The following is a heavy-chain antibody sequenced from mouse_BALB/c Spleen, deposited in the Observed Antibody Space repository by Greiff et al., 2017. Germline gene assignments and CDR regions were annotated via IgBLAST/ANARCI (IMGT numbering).Heavy chain of an antibody. CDR2: ISDGGSYT. D-gene: IGHD2-3*01. Sequence: EVQGVESGGGLVKPGGSLKLSCAASGFTFSDYYMYWVRQTPEKRLEWVATISDGGSYTYYPDSVKGRFTISRDNAKNNLYLQMSSLKSEDTAMYYCARGWLLRGGAMDYWGQGTSVTVSS. CDR3: ARGWLLRGGAMDY. V-gene: IGHV5-4*02. CDR1: GFTFSDYY. J-gene: IGHJ4*01.